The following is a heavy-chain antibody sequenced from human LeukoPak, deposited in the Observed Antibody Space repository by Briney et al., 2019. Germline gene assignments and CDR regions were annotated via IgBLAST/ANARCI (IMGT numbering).Heavy chain of an antibody. Sequence: GGSLRLSCAASGFSFSRDGMKWARQAPGKGLEWLSYIRSSDGTTYYADSVKGRFTISRDNAKNSLYLQMDSLRVEDTAVYYCAKRADSSAHSFDYWGQGTLVTVSS. CDR2: IRSSDGTT. CDR1: GFSFSRDG. CDR3: AKRADSSAHSFDY. V-gene: IGHV3-48*04. J-gene: IGHJ4*02. D-gene: IGHD3-22*01.